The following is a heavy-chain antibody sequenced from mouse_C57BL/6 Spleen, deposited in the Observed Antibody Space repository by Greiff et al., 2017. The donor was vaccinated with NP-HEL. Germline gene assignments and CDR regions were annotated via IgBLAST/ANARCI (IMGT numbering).Heavy chain of an antibody. Sequence: QVQLKESGAELVKPGASVKMSCKASGYTFTSYWITWVKQRPGQGLEWIGDIYPGSGSTNYNEKFKSKATLTVYTSSSTAYMQLSSLTSEDSAVYYCARYPTVVARDYWGQGTTLTVSS. J-gene: IGHJ2*01. CDR2: IYPGSGST. D-gene: IGHD1-1*01. CDR3: ARYPTVVARDY. CDR1: GYTFTSYW. V-gene: IGHV1-55*01.